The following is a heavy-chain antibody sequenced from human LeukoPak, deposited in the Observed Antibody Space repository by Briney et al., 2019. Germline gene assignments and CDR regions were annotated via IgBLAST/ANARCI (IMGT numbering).Heavy chain of an antibody. CDR1: GGSISSSSYY. CDR2: IYYSGTT. Sequence: SETLSLTCTVSGGSISSSSYYWGWIRQPPGKGLEWIGSIYYSGTTCYNPSLKSRVTISVDKSKNQFSLKLSSVTAADTAVYYCARVEAYDSSPWGQGTLVTVSS. J-gene: IGHJ5*02. CDR3: ARVEAYDSSP. V-gene: IGHV4-39*07. D-gene: IGHD3-22*01.